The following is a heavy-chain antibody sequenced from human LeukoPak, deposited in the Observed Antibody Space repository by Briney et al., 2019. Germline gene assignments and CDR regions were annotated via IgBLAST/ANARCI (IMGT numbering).Heavy chain of an antibody. CDR1: GFTFSSYA. D-gene: IGHD2-8*01. CDR3: ARTPGNGIHYFDC. Sequence: GGSLRLSCAASGFTFSSYAMHWVRQAPGKGLEWVAVISYDGTYKYYADPVKGRFTISRDNSKNTLYLQMNSLRAEDTAVYYCARTPGNGIHYFDCWGQGTLVTVSS. CDR2: ISYDGTYK. J-gene: IGHJ4*02. V-gene: IGHV3-30*04.